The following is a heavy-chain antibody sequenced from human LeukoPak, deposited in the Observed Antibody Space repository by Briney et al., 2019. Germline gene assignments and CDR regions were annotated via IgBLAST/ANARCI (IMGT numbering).Heavy chain of an antibody. Sequence: ASVKVSCKASGYTFTSYYMHWVRQAPGQGLEWMAIFNPRDTSTTYAQKFQGRITMATDTSTSTVYMELSSLRSEDTAVYYCAKRGDQLTLDYWGQGTLVTVSS. CDR3: AKRGDQLTLDY. J-gene: IGHJ4*02. V-gene: IGHV1-46*01. CDR1: GYTFTSYY. CDR2: FNPRDTST. D-gene: IGHD2-2*01.